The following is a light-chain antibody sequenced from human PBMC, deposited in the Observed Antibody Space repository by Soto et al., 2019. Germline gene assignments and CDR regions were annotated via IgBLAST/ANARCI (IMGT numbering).Light chain of an antibody. J-gene: IGKJ1*01. CDR3: MQNIHWPWT. CDR1: QSLEFSDGDTY. Sequence: DVVLTQSPFSLPVALGQPASISCRSSQSLEFSDGDTYLNWFYQRPGQSPRRLIYKVSKRASGVPDRFSGSGSGTDFTLTISRVEAEDVGVYFCMQNIHWPWTFGQGTKVDIK. CDR2: KVS. V-gene: IGKV2-30*01.